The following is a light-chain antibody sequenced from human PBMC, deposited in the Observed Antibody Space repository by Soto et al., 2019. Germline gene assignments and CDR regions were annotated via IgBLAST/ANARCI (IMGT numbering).Light chain of an antibody. Sequence: DIVMTQSPLSLPVTPGEPASISCRSSQSLLGTNGHTYLDWYLQKPGQSPQLLIYLGSNRASGVPDRCSGSGSGTDFTLKISRVEAEDVVVYHCMQALRAPPTFGQGTKVEIK. CDR3: MQALRAPPT. CDR2: LGS. J-gene: IGKJ1*01. V-gene: IGKV2-28*01. CDR1: QSLLGTNGHTY.